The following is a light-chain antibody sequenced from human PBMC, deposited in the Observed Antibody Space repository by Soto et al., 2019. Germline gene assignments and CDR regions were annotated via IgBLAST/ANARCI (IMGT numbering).Light chain of an antibody. J-gene: IGLJ1*01. V-gene: IGLV1-40*01. Sequence: QPVLTQPPSVSGAPGQRVTISCTGTSSNIGAGYDVHWYQQLPGTAPKLLIYGNSNRPSGVPDRFSGSKSGTSASLAITDLQAEDEADYYCSSYTSSSTYVFGTGTKLTVL. CDR3: SSYTSSSTYV. CDR2: GNS. CDR1: SSNIGAGYD.